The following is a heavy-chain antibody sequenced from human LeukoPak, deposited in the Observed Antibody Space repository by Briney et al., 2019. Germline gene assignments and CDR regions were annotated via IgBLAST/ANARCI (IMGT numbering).Heavy chain of an antibody. CDR2: IFSNDEK. D-gene: IGHD6-19*01. J-gene: IGHJ4*02. CDR3: VRIRNTDGQWLAQKLFDY. Sequence: SGPTLVKPTETLTLTCTVSGFSLSDARMGVSWIRQPPGKALEWLAHIFSNDEKSYNTSLKSRLAISKDTSKSQVVLTMTNMDPVDTATYFCVRIRNTDGQWLAQKLFDYWGQGTLVTVSS. V-gene: IGHV2-26*01. CDR1: GFSLSDARMG.